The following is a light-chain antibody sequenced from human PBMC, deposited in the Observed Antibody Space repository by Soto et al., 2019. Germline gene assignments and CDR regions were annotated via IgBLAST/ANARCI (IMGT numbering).Light chain of an antibody. CDR2: DAS. V-gene: IGKV3-11*01. CDR1: QSISSY. CDR3: QQSYTMPLT. J-gene: IGKJ4*01. Sequence: EIVLTQSPATLSLSPGERATLSCRASQSISSYLAWYQQKPGQAPRLLIYDASNRATGIPARFSGSGSVTYFTLTISSLQPEDFATYYCQQSYTMPLTFGGGTKVDIK.